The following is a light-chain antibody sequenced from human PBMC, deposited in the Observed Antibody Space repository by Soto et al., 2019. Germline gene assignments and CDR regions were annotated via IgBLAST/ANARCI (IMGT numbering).Light chain of an antibody. CDR3: QQRSNWLIT. J-gene: IGKJ5*01. CDR1: QSVSSY. Sequence: EIVLTQSPATLSLPPGERATLSCRASQSVSSYLAWYQQKPGQAPRLLIYDASNRATGIPARFSGSGSGTAFTLTISSLEPEDFAVYYCQQRSNWLITFGQGTRLEIK. V-gene: IGKV3-11*01. CDR2: DAS.